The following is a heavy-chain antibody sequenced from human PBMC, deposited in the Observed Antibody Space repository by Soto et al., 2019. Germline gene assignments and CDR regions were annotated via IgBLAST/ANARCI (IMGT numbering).Heavy chain of an antibody. J-gene: IGHJ3*02. V-gene: IGHV3-23*01. CDR2: ISGSGGST. CDR1: GFTFSSYA. Sequence: EVQLLESGGGLVQPGGSLRLSCAASGFTFSSYAMSWVRQAPGKGLEWVSAISGSGGSTYYADSVKGRFTISRDNSKNTLYLQMNSLRAEDTAVYYCAKPNFSGGSYWAAFDIWGQGTMVTVSS. D-gene: IGHD1-26*01. CDR3: AKPNFSGGSYWAAFDI.